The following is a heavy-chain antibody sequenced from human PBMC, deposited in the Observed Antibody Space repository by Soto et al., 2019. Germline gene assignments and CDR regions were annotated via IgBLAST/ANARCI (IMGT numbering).Heavy chain of an antibody. CDR3: AAAYVRPSTRTIFGVVIIGRGGDY. V-gene: IGHV3-66*01. J-gene: IGHJ4*02. Sequence: EVQLVESGGGLVQPGGSLRLSCAASGFTVSSNYMSWVRQAPGKGLEWVSVIYSGGSTYYADSVKGRFTISRDNSKNTLDLQMNSLRAEDTAVYYCAAAYVRPSTRTIFGVVIIGRGGDYWGQGTLVTVSS. D-gene: IGHD3-3*01. CDR2: IYSGGST. CDR1: GFTVSSNY.